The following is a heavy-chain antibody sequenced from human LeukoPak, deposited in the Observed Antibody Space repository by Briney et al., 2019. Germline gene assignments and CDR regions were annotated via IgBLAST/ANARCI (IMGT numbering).Heavy chain of an antibody. CDR3: ARDRVPLLRYFDWTAP. Sequence: GGSLRLSCAASGFTFSSYSMNWVRQAPGKGLEWVSSISSSSYIYYADSVKGRFTISRDNAKNSLYLQMNSLRAEDTAVYYCARDRVPLLRYFDWTAPWGQGTLVTVSS. CDR1: GFTFSSYS. D-gene: IGHD3-9*01. J-gene: IGHJ5*02. CDR2: ISSSSYI. V-gene: IGHV3-21*01.